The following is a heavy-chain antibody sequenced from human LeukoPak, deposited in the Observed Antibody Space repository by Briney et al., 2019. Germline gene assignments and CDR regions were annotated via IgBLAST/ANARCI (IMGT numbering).Heavy chain of an antibody. Sequence: GGSLRLSCAASGFSVSSSYMSWVRQAPGKGLECVSVISRSGSTYYADSVKGRFTISGDNSKNTLYLQMNSLRAEDTAVYYCARDCGGDSDYWGQGTLVTVSS. CDR2: ISRSGST. J-gene: IGHJ4*02. V-gene: IGHV3-66*01. CDR1: GFSVSSSY. D-gene: IGHD4-17*01. CDR3: ARDCGGDSDY.